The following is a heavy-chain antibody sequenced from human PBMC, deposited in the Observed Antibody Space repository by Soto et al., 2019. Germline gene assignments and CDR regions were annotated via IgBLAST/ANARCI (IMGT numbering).Heavy chain of an antibody. D-gene: IGHD6-19*01. CDR2: IFYSGST. Sequence: SETLSLTCSVSGVSLTSGTYYWSWIGQHPGKGLEWIGYIFYSGSTDYNPSLKSRVNISVDTSKNQFSLKLSSVAAADTAVYFCARSVAVPGAHIDYWGQGTQVTVSS. J-gene: IGHJ4*02. CDR3: ARSVAVPGAHIDY. CDR1: GVSLTSGTYY. V-gene: IGHV4-31*03.